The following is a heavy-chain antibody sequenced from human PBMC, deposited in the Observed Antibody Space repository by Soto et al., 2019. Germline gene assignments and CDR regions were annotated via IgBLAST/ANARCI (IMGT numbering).Heavy chain of an antibody. CDR2: IYVTGAV. Sequence: SETLSLTCSVSGAALNSGNYYCSWIRQVPGKGLEWIGHIYVTGAVDYNPSLRDRITISQDTSERQFSLNLRLVTAADTAVYYCARLRIATNNSKWFDPWGQGTLVTVSS. V-gene: IGHV4-31*03. CDR3: ARLRIATNNSKWFDP. D-gene: IGHD2-21*01. J-gene: IGHJ5*02. CDR1: GAALNSGNYY.